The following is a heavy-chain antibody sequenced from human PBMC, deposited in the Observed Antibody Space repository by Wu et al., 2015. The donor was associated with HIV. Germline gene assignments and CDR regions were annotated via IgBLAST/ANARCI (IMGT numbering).Heavy chain of an antibody. CDR1: GYTFTGYY. Sequence: QVQLVQSGAEVKKPGASVKVSCKASGYTFTGYYMHWVRQAPGQGLEWMGWINPNSGGTNYAQKFQGRVTMTRDTSISTAYMELSRLRSDDTAVYYCARSELSSGWSQGYYGMDVWGQGTTGHRLL. CDR3: ARSELSSGWSQGYYGMDV. V-gene: IGHV1-2*02. J-gene: IGHJ6*02. D-gene: IGHD6-19*01. CDR2: INPNSGGT.